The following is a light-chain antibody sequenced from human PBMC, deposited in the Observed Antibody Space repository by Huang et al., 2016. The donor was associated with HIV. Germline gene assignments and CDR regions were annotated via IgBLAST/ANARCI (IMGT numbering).Light chain of an antibody. CDR3: QQYNNWPIT. V-gene: IGKV3-15*01. CDR1: QRVNNN. Sequence: VMTQSPATLSVSPGERATLSCRASQRVNNNLAWFQQNPGQAPRLLIYGASTRATGIPARVSGSGSGTEFTLTISSLQSEDLAVYYCQQYNNWPITFGPGTKVDVK. J-gene: IGKJ3*01. CDR2: GAS.